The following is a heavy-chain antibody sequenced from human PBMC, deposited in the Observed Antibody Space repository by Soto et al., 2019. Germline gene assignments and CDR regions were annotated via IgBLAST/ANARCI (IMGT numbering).Heavy chain of an antibody. CDR2: IWYDGSNK. D-gene: IGHD2-2*01. V-gene: IGHV3-33*01. CDR3: ARSLCSSTTCYSDH. Sequence: GGSLRLSCAASGFTFSTYGMHWVRQAPGKGLEWVAIIWYDGSNKYYADSVKGRFTISRDNSKNTLYLQMNSLRAEDTAVYYCARSLCSSTTCYSDHWGQGTLVTVSS. J-gene: IGHJ4*02. CDR1: GFTFSTYG.